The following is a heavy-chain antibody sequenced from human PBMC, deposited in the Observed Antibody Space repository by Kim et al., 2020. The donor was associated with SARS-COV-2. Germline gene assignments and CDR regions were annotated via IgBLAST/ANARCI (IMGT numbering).Heavy chain of an antibody. Sequence: LKSRVTISVDTSKNQFSLKLSSVTAADTAVYYCARGGSGTFYYYYGMDVWGQGTTVTVSS. D-gene: IGHD3-10*01. V-gene: IGHV4-59*09. CDR3: ARGGSGTFYYYYGMDV. J-gene: IGHJ6*02.